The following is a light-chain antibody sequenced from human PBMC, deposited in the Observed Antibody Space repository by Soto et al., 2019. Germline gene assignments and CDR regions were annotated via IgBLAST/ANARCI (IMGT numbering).Light chain of an antibody. CDR1: QSVSSSY. CDR3: QQYGSSPPIT. J-gene: IGKJ5*01. CDR2: GAS. V-gene: IGKV3-20*01. Sequence: EIVLTQSPGTLSLSPGERATLSSRASQSVSSSYLAWYQQKPGQAPGLLIYGASSRATGIPDRFSGSGSGTDFTLTISSLEPEDFAVYYCQQYGSSPPITFGQGTRLEIK.